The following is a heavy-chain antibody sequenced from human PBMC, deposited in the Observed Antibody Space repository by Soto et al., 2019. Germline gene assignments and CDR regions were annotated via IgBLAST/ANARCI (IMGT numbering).Heavy chain of an antibody. CDR3: ARDIGYSYGPILYWYFDL. CDR2: IYYSGST. Sequence: QVQLQESGPGLVKPSETLSLTCTVSGGSISSYYWSWIRQPPGKGLEWIGYIYYSGSTNYNPSLKGRVTISVDTSKNPFSLKLSSVTAADTAVYYCARDIGYSYGPILYWYFDLWGRGTLVTVSS. D-gene: IGHD5-18*01. J-gene: IGHJ2*01. CDR1: GGSISSYY. V-gene: IGHV4-59*01.